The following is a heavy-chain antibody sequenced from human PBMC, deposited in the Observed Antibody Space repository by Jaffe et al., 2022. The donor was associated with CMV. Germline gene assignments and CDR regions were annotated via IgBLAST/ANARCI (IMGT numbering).Heavy chain of an antibody. CDR1: GYTFTSYY. Sequence: QVQLVQSGAEVKKPGASVKVSCKASGYTFTSYYMHWVRQAPGQGLEWMGIINPSGGSTSYAQKFQGRVTMTRDTSTSTVYMELSSLRSEDTAVYYCARDRAIAVAGYYFDYWGQGTLVTVSS. V-gene: IGHV1-46*01. J-gene: IGHJ4*02. CDR3: ARDRAIAVAGYYFDY. CDR2: INPSGGST. D-gene: IGHD6-19*01.